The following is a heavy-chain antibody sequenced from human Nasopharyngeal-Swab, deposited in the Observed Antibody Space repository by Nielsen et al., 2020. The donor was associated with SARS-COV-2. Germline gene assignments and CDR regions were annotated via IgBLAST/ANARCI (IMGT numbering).Heavy chain of an antibody. Sequence: WVRQAPGQRLEWMGWINAGNGNTKYSQKFQGRVTITRDTSASTAYMELSSLRSEDTAVYYCARGGGYYTYYYMDVWGKGTTVTVSS. V-gene: IGHV1-3*01. CDR2: INAGNGNT. CDR3: ARGGGYYTYYYMDV. J-gene: IGHJ6*03. D-gene: IGHD3-3*01.